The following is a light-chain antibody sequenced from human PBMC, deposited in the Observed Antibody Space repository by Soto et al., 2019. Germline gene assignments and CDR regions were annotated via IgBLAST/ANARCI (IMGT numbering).Light chain of an antibody. CDR1: SSDVGGYNY. CDR2: EVN. V-gene: IGLV2-8*01. Sequence: QSALTQPPSASGSPGQSVTISCTGTSSDVGGYNYVSWYQQHPGKAPKLMIYEVNKRPSGVPDRFSGSKSGNTASLTVSGLQAEDEADYYCSSHAGSSLVVFGGGTKVTVL. CDR3: SSHAGSSLVV. J-gene: IGLJ2*01.